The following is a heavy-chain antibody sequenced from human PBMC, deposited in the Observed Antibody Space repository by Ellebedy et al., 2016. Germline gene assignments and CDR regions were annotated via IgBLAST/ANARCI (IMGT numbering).Heavy chain of an antibody. CDR2: IRGKANNYAT. CDR1: GFTFSDSA. Sequence: GESLKISCAASGFTFSDSAIHWVRQASGKGLEWVGRIRGKANNYATTYGASVEGRFTISRDDSKNTAYLQMNSLKTEDTAVYYCTRLFFPDFYDSSGPHDYWGQGTLVTVSS. CDR3: TRLFFPDFYDSSGPHDY. D-gene: IGHD3-22*01. J-gene: IGHJ4*02. V-gene: IGHV3-73*01.